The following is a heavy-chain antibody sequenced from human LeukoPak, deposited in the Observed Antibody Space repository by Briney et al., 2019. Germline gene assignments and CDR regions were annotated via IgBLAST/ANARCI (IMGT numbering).Heavy chain of an antibody. V-gene: IGHV1-18*01. CDR3: ARDAPEWLLTPDY. D-gene: IGHD3-3*01. Sequence: ASVKVSRAASRYTFTRYGIRWVRQAPGHGGERMGSISAYNRNTNYAQKLQGRVTMTTATSTSTAYMELRSLRSDDTAAYYCARDAPEWLLTPDYWGQGTLVTVSS. CDR1: RYTFTRYG. J-gene: IGHJ4*02. CDR2: ISAYNRNT.